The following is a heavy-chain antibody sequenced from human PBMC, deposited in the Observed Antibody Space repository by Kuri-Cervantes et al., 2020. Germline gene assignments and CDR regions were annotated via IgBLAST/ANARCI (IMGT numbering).Heavy chain of an antibody. CDR3: ARSPPYLGGLGGYITDAFDI. CDR2: IIPIFGTA. Sequence: SVKVSCKASGGTFSSYAISWVRQAPGQGLEWMGGIIPIFGTANYAQKFQGRVTITADESTSTAYMELSSLRSEDTAVYYCARSPPYLGGLGGYITDAFDIWGQGTMVTVSS. V-gene: IGHV1-69*13. D-gene: IGHD5-12*01. CDR1: GGTFSSYA. J-gene: IGHJ3*02.